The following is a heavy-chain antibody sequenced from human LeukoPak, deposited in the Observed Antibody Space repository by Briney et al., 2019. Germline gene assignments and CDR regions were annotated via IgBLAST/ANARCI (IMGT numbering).Heavy chain of an antibody. V-gene: IGHV3-7*01. CDR1: EFTFSGYR. D-gene: IGHD2-2*01. CDR3: ARRRTSTMDMDV. Sequence: PGGSLRLSCAASEFTFSGYRMNWVREAPGKGLEWVANIKHDGSEMFYVDSVNGRFIISRDNAKTSLYLQMNSLSAEDTAVYYCARRRTSTMDMDVWGKGTTVTISS. CDR2: IKHDGSEM. J-gene: IGHJ6*03.